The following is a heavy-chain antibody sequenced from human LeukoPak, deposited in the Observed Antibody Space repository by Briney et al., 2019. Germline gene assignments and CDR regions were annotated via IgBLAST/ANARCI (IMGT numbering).Heavy chain of an antibody. CDR1: GFTFSSYA. Sequence: PGGSLRLSCAASGFTFSSYAMSWVRQAPGKGLEWVSSITSSDGSTYYAGSVKGQFTISRDNSKNTVYLQMNSLRAEDTAVYYCAKDRPNYYDSSGHYYRRNGDYWGQGTLVTVSS. CDR2: ITSSDGST. J-gene: IGHJ4*02. D-gene: IGHD3-22*01. CDR3: AKDRPNYYDSSGHYYRRNGDY. V-gene: IGHV3-23*01.